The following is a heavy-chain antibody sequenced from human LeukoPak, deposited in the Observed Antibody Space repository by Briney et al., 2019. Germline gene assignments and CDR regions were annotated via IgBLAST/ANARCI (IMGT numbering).Heavy chain of an antibody. CDR2: MSYSGST. CDR1: GGSISSSNW. CDR3: ARQGSVGATPLDY. J-gene: IGHJ4*02. Sequence: SETLSLTCAVSGGSISSSNWWSWVRQPPGKGLEWIGYMSYSGSTYYNPSLKSRVTMSVDTSKNQFSLKLGSVTAADTAVYYCARQGSVGATPLDYWGQGILVTVSS. D-gene: IGHD1-26*01. V-gene: IGHV4-4*02.